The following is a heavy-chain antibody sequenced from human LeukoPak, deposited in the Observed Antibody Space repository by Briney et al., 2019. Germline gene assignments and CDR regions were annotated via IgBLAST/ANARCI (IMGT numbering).Heavy chain of an antibody. CDR3: AKDRASYGYFDY. CDR1: GFTFDDYT. Sequence: GGSLRLSCAASGFTFDDYTMHWVRHAPGKGLEWVSLISWDGGSTYYADSVKGRFTISRDNSKNSLYLQMNSLRTEDTALYYCAKDRASYGYFDYWGQGTLVTVSS. J-gene: IGHJ4*02. V-gene: IGHV3-43*01. CDR2: ISWDGGST. D-gene: IGHD5-18*01.